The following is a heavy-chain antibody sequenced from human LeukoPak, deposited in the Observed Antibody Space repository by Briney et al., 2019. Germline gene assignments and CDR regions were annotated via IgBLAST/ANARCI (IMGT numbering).Heavy chain of an antibody. CDR2: IWDDGSHK. J-gene: IGHJ4*02. CDR3: ARMGIAAVGAYYFDY. V-gene: IGHV3-33*01. Sequence: GGSLRLSCAASGFTFSNYGTHWVRQAPGKGLEWVAVIWDDGSHKYYADSVKGRFTISRDNSKNTLYLQMNSLRAEDTAVYYCARMGIAAVGAYYFDYWGQGTLVAVSS. D-gene: IGHD6-13*01. CDR1: GFTFSNYG.